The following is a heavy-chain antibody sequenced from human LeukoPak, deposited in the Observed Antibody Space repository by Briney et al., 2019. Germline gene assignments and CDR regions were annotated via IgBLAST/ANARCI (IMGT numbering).Heavy chain of an antibody. CDR2: IKSKTDGGTT. CDR3: TTDLGAFDI. CDR1: GFTFSNAW. Sequence: PGGGLRLSCAASGFTFSNAWISWVREAPGKGLEWGGRIKSKTDGGTTDYAAPVKGRFTISTDDSKNTLYLQMNSLKTEDTAVYYCTTDLGAFDIWGQGTMVTVSS. V-gene: IGHV3-15*01. J-gene: IGHJ3*02.